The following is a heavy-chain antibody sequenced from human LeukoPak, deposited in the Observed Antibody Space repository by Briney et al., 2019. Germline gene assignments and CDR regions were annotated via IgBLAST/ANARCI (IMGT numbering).Heavy chain of an antibody. CDR3: ARDTRIVAAGSS. Sequence: PGGSLRLSCAASGFTFSSYWMHWVRQAPGKGLVWVSRINSEGSSTRYADSVKGRFTISRDNAKNTLYLQMNGLRAEDTAVYYCARDTRIVAAGSSWGQGTLVTVSS. CDR2: INSEGSST. V-gene: IGHV3-74*01. CDR1: GFTFSSYW. J-gene: IGHJ5*02. D-gene: IGHD6-13*01.